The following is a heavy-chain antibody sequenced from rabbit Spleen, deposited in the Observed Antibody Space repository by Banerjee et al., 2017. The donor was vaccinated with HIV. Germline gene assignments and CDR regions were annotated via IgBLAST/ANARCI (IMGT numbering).Heavy chain of an antibody. CDR2: IYGGSSGNT. CDR1: GFTISSSYF. V-gene: IGHV1S45*01. CDR3: ARDTGSSFSSYGMDL. D-gene: IGHD8-1*01. J-gene: IGHJ6*01. Sequence: QQHLEESGGGLVKPGGTLTLTCTASGFTISSSYFVCWVRQAPGKGLEWIACIYGGSSGNTYYASWAKGRFTISKTSSTTVTLQMTSLTVADTATYFCARDTGSSFSSYGMDLWGPGTLVTVS.